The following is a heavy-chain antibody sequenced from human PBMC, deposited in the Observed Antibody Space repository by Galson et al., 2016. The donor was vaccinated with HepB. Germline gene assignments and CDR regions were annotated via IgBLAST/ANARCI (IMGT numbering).Heavy chain of an antibody. CDR3: AGLPTYYDLSKGFTDY. Sequence: TLSLTCAVSGASITSGGYSWTWIRQPPGAGLEWIGYLSHGGVTHYNSSLKSRVSISGDRSKNQFSVSLNSVTAADTAVYFCAGLPTYYDLSKGFTDYWGPGTLVTGSS. D-gene: IGHD3-3*01. CDR2: LSHGGVT. J-gene: IGHJ4*02. V-gene: IGHV4-30-2*01. CDR1: GASITSGGYS.